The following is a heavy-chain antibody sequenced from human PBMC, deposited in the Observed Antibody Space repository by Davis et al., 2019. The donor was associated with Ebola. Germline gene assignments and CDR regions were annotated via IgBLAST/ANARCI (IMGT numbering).Heavy chain of an antibody. CDR2: IYYSGST. D-gene: IGHD6-13*01. V-gene: IGHV4-4*02. CDR1: GGSISSSNW. Sequence: GSLRLSCAVSGGSISSSNWWSWVRQPPGKGLEWIGSIYYSGSTYYNPSLKSRVTISVDTSKNQFSLKLSSVTAADTAVYYCARGDSSSLYYYYGMDVWGQGTTVTVSS. CDR3: ARGDSSSLYYYYGMDV. J-gene: IGHJ6*02.